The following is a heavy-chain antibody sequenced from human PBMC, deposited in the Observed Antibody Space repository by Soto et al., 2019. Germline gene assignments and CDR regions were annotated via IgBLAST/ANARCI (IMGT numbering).Heavy chain of an antibody. D-gene: IGHD6-13*01. Sequence: EASVKVSCKASGYTFTSYDINWVRQATGQGLEWMGWMNPNSGNTGYAQKFQGRVTMTRNTSISTAYMELSSLGSEDTAVYYCARESSSSWYSRYYYYYMDVWGKGTTVTVSS. CDR1: GYTFTSYD. CDR3: ARESSSSWYSRYYYYYMDV. CDR2: MNPNSGNT. J-gene: IGHJ6*03. V-gene: IGHV1-8*01.